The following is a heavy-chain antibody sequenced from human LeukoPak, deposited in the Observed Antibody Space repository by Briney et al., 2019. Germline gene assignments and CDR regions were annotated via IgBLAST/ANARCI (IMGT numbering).Heavy chain of an antibody. D-gene: IGHD3-10*01. V-gene: IGHV3-21*01. CDR2: ISSSSSYI. Sequence: GGSLRLSCAASGFIFSSYSMNWVRQAPGKGLEWVSSISSSSSYIYYADSVKGRFTISRDNAKNSLYLQMNSLRAEDTAVYYCARDTRSGSYHFDYWGQGTLVTVSS. CDR3: ARDTRSGSYHFDY. J-gene: IGHJ4*02. CDR1: GFIFSSYS.